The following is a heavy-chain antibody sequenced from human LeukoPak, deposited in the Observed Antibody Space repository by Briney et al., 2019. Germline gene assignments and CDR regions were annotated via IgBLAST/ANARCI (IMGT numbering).Heavy chain of an antibody. CDR2: ISGSGGST. Sequence: GGSLRLSCAASGFTFSSYAMSRVRQAPGKGLEWVSAISGSGGSTYYADSVKGRFTISRDNSKNTLYLQMNSLRAEDTAVYYCAKQHSGSYFFDYWGQGTLVTVSS. CDR3: AKQHSGSYFFDY. J-gene: IGHJ4*02. CDR1: GFTFSSYA. D-gene: IGHD1-26*01. V-gene: IGHV3-23*01.